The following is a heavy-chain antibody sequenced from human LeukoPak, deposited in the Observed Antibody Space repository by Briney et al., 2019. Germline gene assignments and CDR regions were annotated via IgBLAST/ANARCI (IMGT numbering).Heavy chain of an antibody. D-gene: IGHD4-23*01. J-gene: IGHJ4*02. CDR3: AKAPSDHLYGGNGKSFDY. CDR1: GYTFTSYD. CDR2: MNPNSGNT. Sequence: ASVKVSCKASGYTFTSYDINWVRQAPGQGLEWMGWMNPNSGNTDYAQKFQGRVTITRNTSISTAYMELSSLRSEDTAVYYCAKAPSDHLYGGNGKSFDYWGQGTLVTVSS. V-gene: IGHV1-8*03.